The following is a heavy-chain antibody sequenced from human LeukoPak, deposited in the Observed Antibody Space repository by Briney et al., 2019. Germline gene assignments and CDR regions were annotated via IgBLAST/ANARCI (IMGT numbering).Heavy chain of an antibody. CDR3: AQTSGSSGYYTRFDY. Sequence: GGSLRLSCVASGFTFSSYAMSWVRQAPGKGLEWVSGITSSGTTTFYADSVKGRFTISRDNSKNALYLQMNSLRAEDTAVYYCAQTSGSSGYYTRFDYWGQGTLVTVSS. V-gene: IGHV3-23*01. J-gene: IGHJ4*02. D-gene: IGHD3-22*01. CDR2: ITSSGTTT. CDR1: GFTFSSYA.